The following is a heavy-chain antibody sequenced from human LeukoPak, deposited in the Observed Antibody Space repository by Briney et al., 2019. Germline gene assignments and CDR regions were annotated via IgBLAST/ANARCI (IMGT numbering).Heavy chain of an antibody. V-gene: IGHV3-30*02. Sequence: RGSLRLSCAAPGLTFSSYGMHWVRQAPGKGLEWVTFIQYDGSDKYYADSVKGRFTISRDNSKNTLYVQMNSLRAEDTAVYYCATWNWNDYFDYWGQGTLVTVSS. CDR3: ATWNWNDYFDY. CDR1: GLTFSSYG. CDR2: IQYDGSDK. D-gene: IGHD1-1*01. J-gene: IGHJ4*02.